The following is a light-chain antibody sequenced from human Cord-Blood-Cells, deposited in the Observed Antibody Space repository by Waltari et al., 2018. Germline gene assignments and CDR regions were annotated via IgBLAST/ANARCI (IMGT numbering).Light chain of an antibody. V-gene: IGKV2-28*01. Sequence: DIVMTQSPLSLPVTPGEPASISCRSSQSLLHSNGYNYWDWYLQKPGQSPQPLIYLGSNRASGVPDRFSGSGSGTDFTLKISRVEAEDVGVYYCMQALQTPITFGQGTRLEIK. CDR2: LGS. J-gene: IGKJ5*01. CDR3: MQALQTPIT. CDR1: QSLLHSNGYNY.